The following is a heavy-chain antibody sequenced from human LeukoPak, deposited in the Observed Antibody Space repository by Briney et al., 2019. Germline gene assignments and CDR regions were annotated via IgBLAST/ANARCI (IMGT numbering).Heavy chain of an antibody. V-gene: IGHV4-61*02. CDR3: ARLVSGQPFDY. CDR1: GGSISSGSYY. Sequence: SETLYLTCTVSGGSISSGSYYRSWIRQPAGKELEWIGRIYTSGSTNYNPSLKSRVTTSVDTSKNQFSLKLSSVTAADTAVYYCARLVSGQPFDYRGQGTLVTVSS. CDR2: IYTSGST. D-gene: IGHD5/OR15-5a*01. J-gene: IGHJ4*02.